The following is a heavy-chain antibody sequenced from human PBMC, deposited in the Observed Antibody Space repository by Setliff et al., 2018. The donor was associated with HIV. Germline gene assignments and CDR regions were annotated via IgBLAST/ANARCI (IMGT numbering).Heavy chain of an antibody. V-gene: IGHV5-51*01. CDR2: IFPGDSYT. Sequence: PGESLKISCKASGYSFTDYWIGWVRQMPGKGLEWMGIIFPGDSYTTYSPSFQGQVTISVDKSLSTAYLQWSSLKASDTAMYYCTRHRRTVNNYFYMDVWGKGTTVTVSS. J-gene: IGHJ6*03. CDR3: TRHRRTVNNYFYMDV. CDR1: GYSFTDYW. D-gene: IGHD1-1*01.